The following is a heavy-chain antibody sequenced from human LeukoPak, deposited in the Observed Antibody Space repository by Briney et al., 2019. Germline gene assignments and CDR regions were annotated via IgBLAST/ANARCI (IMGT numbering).Heavy chain of an antibody. CDR2: INPSGGST. Sequence: VASVKVSCKASGYTFTSYYMHWVRQAPGQGLEWMGIINPSGGSTSYAQKLQGRVTMTRDMPTSTVYMELGSLRSEDTAVYYCAIDSTSCCYDYWGQGTLVTVSS. D-gene: IGHD2-2*01. J-gene: IGHJ4*02. V-gene: IGHV1-46*01. CDR1: GYTFTSYY. CDR3: AIDSTSCCYDY.